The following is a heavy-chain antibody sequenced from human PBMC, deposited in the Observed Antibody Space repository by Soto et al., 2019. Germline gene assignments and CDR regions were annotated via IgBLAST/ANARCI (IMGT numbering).Heavy chain of an antibody. Sequence: GESLKISCQDSGYGFTTKWISWVRQMPGKGLEWVGRVDPSDSYTDYSPSFRGHVIISVDRSVSTAYLEWSSLKASDSAIYYCVRHSSNTVAACAPFDPWGQGTLVTVSS. CDR1: GYGFTTKW. CDR2: VDPSDSYT. CDR3: VRHSSNTVAACAPFDP. D-gene: IGHD2-21*01. V-gene: IGHV5-10-1*01. J-gene: IGHJ5*02.